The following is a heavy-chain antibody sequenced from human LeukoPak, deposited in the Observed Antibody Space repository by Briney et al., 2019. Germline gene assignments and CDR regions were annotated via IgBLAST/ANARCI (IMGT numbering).Heavy chain of an antibody. CDR1: GFTFSSYW. V-gene: IGHV3-7*03. J-gene: IGHJ4*02. Sequence: GGSLRLSCAASGFTFSSYWMSWVRQAPGKGLEWVANIKQDGSEKYYVDSVKGRFTISRDNAKNSLYLQMNSLRAEDTAVYYCARDLEDYNNYGELGIWGQGTLVTVSS. D-gene: IGHD4-11*01. CDR3: ARDLEDYNNYGELGI. CDR2: IKQDGSEK.